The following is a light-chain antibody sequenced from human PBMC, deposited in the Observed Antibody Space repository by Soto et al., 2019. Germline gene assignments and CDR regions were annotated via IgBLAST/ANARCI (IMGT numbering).Light chain of an antibody. CDR3: QHYNNLPPYT. Sequence: EIVMTQSQATLSVSPGERATLSCRASQSVSSNLAWYQQKPGQAPRLLIYGASTRATGIPARFSGSGSGTEFTLTISSLLSEDFAVYYCQHYNNLPPYTFGQGTKLEIK. CDR1: QSVSSN. J-gene: IGKJ2*01. V-gene: IGKV3-15*01. CDR2: GAS.